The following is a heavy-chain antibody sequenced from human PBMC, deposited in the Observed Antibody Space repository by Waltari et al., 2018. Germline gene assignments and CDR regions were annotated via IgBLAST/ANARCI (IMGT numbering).Heavy chain of an antibody. CDR2: ISYDGSNK. CDR1: GFTFRSYA. CDR3: ARETAAGMDLDY. Sequence: QVQLVESGGGVVQPGRSLRLSCAASGFTFRSYAMHWVRQAPGKGLEWVAVISYDGSNKYYADSVKGRFTISRDNSKNTLYLQMNSLRAEDTAVYYCARETAAGMDLDYWGQGTLVTVSS. V-gene: IGHV3-30-3*01. J-gene: IGHJ4*02. D-gene: IGHD6-13*01.